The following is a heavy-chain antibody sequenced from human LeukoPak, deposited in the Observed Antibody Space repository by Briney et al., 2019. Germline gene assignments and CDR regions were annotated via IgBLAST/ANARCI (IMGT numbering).Heavy chain of an antibody. J-gene: IGHJ4*02. Sequence: GASVKVSCKASGYTFTSYGISWVRQAPGQGLEWMGWINPNSGGTNYAQKFQGRVTMTRDTSTSTVYMELSSLRSEDTAVYYCARDLAATGTICDSWGQGTLVTVSS. CDR1: GYTFTSYG. V-gene: IGHV1-18*01. CDR2: INPNSGGT. D-gene: IGHD6-13*01. CDR3: ARDLAATGTICDS.